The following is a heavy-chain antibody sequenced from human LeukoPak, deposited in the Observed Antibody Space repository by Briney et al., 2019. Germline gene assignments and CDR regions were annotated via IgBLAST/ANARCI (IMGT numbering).Heavy chain of an antibody. CDR3: ARLGPITMIVQRGMAKRKSFDY. CDR1: GGSFSGYY. V-gene: IGHV4-34*01. CDR2: INHSGST. D-gene: IGHD3-22*01. Sequence: SETLSLTCAVYGGSFSGYYWSWIRHPPGKGLEWIGEINHSGSTNYNPSLKSRVTISVDTSKNQFSLKLSSVTAADTAVYYCARLGPITMIVQRGMAKRKSFDYWGQGTLVTVSS. J-gene: IGHJ4*02.